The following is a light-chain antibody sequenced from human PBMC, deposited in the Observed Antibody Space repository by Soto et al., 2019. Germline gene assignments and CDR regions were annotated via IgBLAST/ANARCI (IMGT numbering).Light chain of an antibody. CDR3: QTWGTGIHV. J-gene: IGLJ1*01. V-gene: IGLV4-69*01. CDR2: LNSDGSH. Sequence: QLVLTQSPSASASLGASVKLTCTLSSWHSSYAIAWHQQQPEKGPRYLMKLNSDGSHSKGEGIPDRFSGSSSVAERYLTISSVQSEDEADYYCQTWGTGIHVFGTGTKLTVL. CDR1: SWHSSYA.